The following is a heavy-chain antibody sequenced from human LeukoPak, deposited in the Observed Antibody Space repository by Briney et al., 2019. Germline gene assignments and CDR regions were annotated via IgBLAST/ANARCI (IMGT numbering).Heavy chain of an antibody. J-gene: IGHJ3*02. D-gene: IGHD3-9*01. Sequence: SETLSLTCTVSGGSISSYYWSWIRQPPGKGLEWIGYIYYSGSTNYKPSLKSRVTISVDTSKNQFSLKLNSVTAADTAVYYCARLTGYRIESAFDIWGQGTMVTVSS. CDR3: ARLTGYRIESAFDI. CDR2: IYYSGST. CDR1: GGSISSYY. V-gene: IGHV4-59*01.